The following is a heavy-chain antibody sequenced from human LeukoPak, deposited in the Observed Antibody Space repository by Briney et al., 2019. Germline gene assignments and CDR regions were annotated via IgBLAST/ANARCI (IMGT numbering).Heavy chain of an antibody. J-gene: IGHJ5*02. D-gene: IGHD3-22*01. V-gene: IGHV1-46*01. CDR2: INPSGGST. Sequence: ASVKVSCKASGYTFTGYYMHWVRQAPGQGLEWMGIINPSGGSTGYAQKFQGRVTMTRDTSTSTVYMELSSLRSEDTAVYYCARVFNDVGAGGYYYGWFDPWGQGTLVTVSS. CDR1: GYTFTGYY. CDR3: ARVFNDVGAGGYYYGWFDP.